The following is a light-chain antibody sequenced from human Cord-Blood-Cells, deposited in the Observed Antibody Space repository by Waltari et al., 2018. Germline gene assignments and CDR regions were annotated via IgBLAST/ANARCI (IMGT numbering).Light chain of an antibody. V-gene: IGLV3-25*02. J-gene: IGLJ7*01. Sequence: SYELTQPPSVSVSPGQTARITCSGDALPQQYAYWYQQKPGQAPVLVIYKDSESPSGIPGRFSGSSSGTTVTLTISGVQAEDEADYYCQSADSSGTYPVFGGGTQLTVL. CDR2: KDS. CDR1: ALPQQY. CDR3: QSADSSGTYPV.